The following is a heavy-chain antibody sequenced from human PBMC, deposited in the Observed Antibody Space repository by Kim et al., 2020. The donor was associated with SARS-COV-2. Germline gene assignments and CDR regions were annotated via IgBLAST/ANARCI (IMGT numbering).Heavy chain of an antibody. J-gene: IGHJ4*02. D-gene: IGHD3-10*01. CDR2: T. V-gene: IGHV3-53*01. Sequence: TYYADSVKGRFTISRDNSKNTLYLQMNSLRAEDTAVYYCARDTDIGFGEDWGQGTLVTVSS. CDR3: ARDTDIGFGED.